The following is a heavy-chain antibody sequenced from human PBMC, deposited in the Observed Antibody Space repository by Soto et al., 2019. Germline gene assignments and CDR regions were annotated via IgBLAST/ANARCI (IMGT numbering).Heavy chain of an antibody. CDR2: IYYSGST. CDR1: GGSISSYY. J-gene: IGHJ1*01. CDR3: ARHVERDSSSWYSHVEYFQH. V-gene: IGHV4-59*08. Sequence: SETLSLTCTVSGGSISSYYWSWIRQPPGKGLEWIGYIYYSGSTNYNPSLKSRVTISVDTSKNQFSLKLSSVTAADTAVYYCARHVERDSSSWYSHVEYFQHWGQGTLVTVSS. D-gene: IGHD6-13*01.